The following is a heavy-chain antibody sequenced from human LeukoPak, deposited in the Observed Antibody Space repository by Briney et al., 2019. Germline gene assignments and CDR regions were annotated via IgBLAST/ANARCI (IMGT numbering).Heavy chain of an antibody. D-gene: IGHD3-10*02. J-gene: IGHJ6*02. CDR2: ISGSGGST. CDR1: GFTFSSYA. V-gene: IGHV3-23*01. CDR3: AKLFGEFYYYYYGMDV. Sequence: GGSLRLSCAASGFTFSSYAMSWVRQAPGKGLEWVSAISGSGGSTYYADSVKGRFTVSRDNSKNTLYLQMNSLRAEDTAVYYCAKLFGEFYYYYYGMDVWGQGTTVTVSS.